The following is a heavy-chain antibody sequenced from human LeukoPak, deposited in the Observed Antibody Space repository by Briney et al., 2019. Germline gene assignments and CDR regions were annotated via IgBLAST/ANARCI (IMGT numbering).Heavy chain of an antibody. CDR3: ARQSSLAYYYDSSGYNWFDP. Sequence: PSETLSLTCTVSGGSISGSFWSWIRQPAGKGLEWIGRIYASGRTNYNPSLKSRITMSVDTSENQFSLKLSSVTAADTAVYYCARQSSLAYYYDSSGYNWFDPWGQGTLVTVSS. J-gene: IGHJ5*02. V-gene: IGHV4-4*07. CDR2: IYASGRT. CDR1: GGSISGSF. D-gene: IGHD3-22*01.